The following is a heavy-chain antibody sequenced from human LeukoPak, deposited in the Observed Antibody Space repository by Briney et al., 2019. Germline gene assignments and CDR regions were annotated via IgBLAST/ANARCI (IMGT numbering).Heavy chain of an antibody. CDR3: AREDVEMATINY. CDR1: GGTFSSYA. D-gene: IGHD5-24*01. J-gene: IGHJ4*02. Sequence: SVKVSCKASGGTFSSYAISWVRQAPGQGLEWMGGIIPIFGTANYAQKFQGRVAITTDESTSTAYMELSSLRSEDTAVYYCAREDVEMATINYWGQGTLVTVSS. V-gene: IGHV1-69*05. CDR2: IIPIFGTA.